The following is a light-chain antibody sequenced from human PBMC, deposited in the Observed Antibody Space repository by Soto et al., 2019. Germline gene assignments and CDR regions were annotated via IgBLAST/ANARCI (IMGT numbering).Light chain of an antibody. CDR1: QSVSSH. Sequence: EIVMTQSPATLSVSPGERATLSCWASQSVSSHLAWYQQKPGQAPRLLIYTASTRATGIPARFSGSGSGTEFHLTISSLQSEDFAVYYCQQYSTWPSGTFGQGTKLEIK. CDR2: TAS. V-gene: IGKV3-15*01. CDR3: QQYSTWPSGT. J-gene: IGKJ2*01.